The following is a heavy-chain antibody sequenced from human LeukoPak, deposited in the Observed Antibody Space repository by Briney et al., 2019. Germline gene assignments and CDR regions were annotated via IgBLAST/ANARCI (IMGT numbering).Heavy chain of an antibody. J-gene: IGHJ4*02. CDR1: GGSFSGYY. Sequence: PSETLSLTCAVYGGSFSGYYWSWIRQPPGKGLEWIGETNHSGSTNYNPSLKSRVTISVDTSKNQFSLKLSSVTAADTAVYYCARGCRQNSSGCTYDYWGQGTLVTVSS. D-gene: IGHD6-19*01. CDR2: TNHSGST. CDR3: ARGCRQNSSGCTYDY. V-gene: IGHV4-34*01.